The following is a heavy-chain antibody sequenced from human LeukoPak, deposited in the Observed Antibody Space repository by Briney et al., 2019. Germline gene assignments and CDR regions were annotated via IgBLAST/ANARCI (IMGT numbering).Heavy chain of an antibody. D-gene: IGHD1-26*01. Sequence: GASVKVSCKTSGYIFTDYDIHWVRQATGQGLEWMGWMSTNSGSSGYAQKFQGRITMTRSTSTRTAYMEMITLTFDDTAVYYCARGSAWSNYDNWGQGTLVTVSP. CDR3: ARGSAWSNYDN. CDR1: GYIFTDYD. J-gene: IGHJ4*02. CDR2: MSTNSGSS. V-gene: IGHV1-8*01.